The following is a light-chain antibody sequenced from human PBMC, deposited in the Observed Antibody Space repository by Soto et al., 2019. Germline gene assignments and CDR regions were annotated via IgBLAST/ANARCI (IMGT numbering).Light chain of an antibody. Sequence: SYELTQPPSVSVSPGQTARITCSGDKLGDEYVSWYQQRPGQSPVLVIYQDNKRPSGIPERFSGSNSGNTATLTISGTPAMDEADYYCQTWDSSTYVFGTGTQLTVL. J-gene: IGLJ1*01. CDR3: QTWDSSTYV. CDR2: QDN. CDR1: KLGDEY. V-gene: IGLV3-1*01.